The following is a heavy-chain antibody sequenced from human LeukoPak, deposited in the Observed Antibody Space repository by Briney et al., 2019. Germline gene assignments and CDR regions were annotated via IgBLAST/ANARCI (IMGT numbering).Heavy chain of an antibody. J-gene: IGHJ1*01. CDR3: ARDPYYYDSSGYYQAEYFQH. D-gene: IGHD3-22*01. V-gene: IGHV1-18*01. Sequence: GASVKVSCKASGYTFTSYGISWVRQAPGQGLEWMGWISAYNGNTNYAQKLQGRVTMTTDTSTSTAYMELRSLRSDDTAVYYCARDPYYYDSSGYYQAEYFQHWGQGTLVTVSS. CDR1: GYTFTSYG. CDR2: ISAYNGNT.